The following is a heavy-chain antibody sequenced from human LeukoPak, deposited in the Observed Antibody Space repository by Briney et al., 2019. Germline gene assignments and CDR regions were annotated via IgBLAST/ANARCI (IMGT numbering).Heavy chain of an antibody. CDR3: AKYPTKWELLPRIY. J-gene: IGHJ4*02. D-gene: IGHD1-26*01. CDR2: ISGSGGRT. CDR1: GFTFSSYF. Sequence: PGGSLRLSCAPSGFTFSSYFMSWVPPAPGGGVECVSAISGSGGRTYYADSVKGRCTTSRDNSKNTLYLQMNSLRAEDTAVYYCAKYPTKWELLPRIYGGQGTLVTVSS. V-gene: IGHV3-23*01.